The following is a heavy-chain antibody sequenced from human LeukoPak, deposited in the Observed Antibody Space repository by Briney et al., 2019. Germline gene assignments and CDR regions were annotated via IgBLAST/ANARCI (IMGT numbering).Heavy chain of an antibody. CDR3: AKDWGYGSGTYYPH. V-gene: IGHV3-23*01. D-gene: IGHD3-10*01. Sequence: QPGGSLRLSRAASGFTFSSNSMNWVRQAPGRGLEWVSVITNNGATTYYADSVKGRFTISRDNSKNMLYLQMNSLRAEDTAVYYCAKDWGYGSGTYYPHWGQGTLVTVSS. CDR2: ITNNGATT. J-gene: IGHJ4*02. CDR1: GFTFSSNS.